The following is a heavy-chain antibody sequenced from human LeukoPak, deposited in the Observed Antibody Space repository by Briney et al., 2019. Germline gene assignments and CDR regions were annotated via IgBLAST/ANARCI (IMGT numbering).Heavy chain of an antibody. J-gene: IGHJ4*02. Sequence: SETLSLTCAVSGGSFSGYYWTWIRQPPGKGLEWIGEINHSGNANYNPSLKSRVTISLDMSENHFSLKLTSVTAADTTVYYCARGQGTVTTHWGQGTLVTVSS. CDR3: ARGQGTVTTH. V-gene: IGHV4-34*01. CDR2: INHSGNA. D-gene: IGHD4-17*01. CDR1: GGSFSGYY.